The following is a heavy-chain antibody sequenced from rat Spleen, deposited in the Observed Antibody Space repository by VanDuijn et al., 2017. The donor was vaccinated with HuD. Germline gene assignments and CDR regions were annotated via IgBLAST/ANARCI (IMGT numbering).Heavy chain of an antibody. V-gene: IGHV5-19*01. CDR2: ISPSGGST. CDR1: GFTFSNYG. CDR3: ATESYYYSGAPFDY. D-gene: IGHD1-1*01. Sequence: EVQLVESGGGLVQPGRSLKLSCAASGFTFSNYGMHWIRQAPTKGLEWVASISPSGGSTYYRDSVKGRFTISRDNAKSTLYLQMDSLRSEDTATYYCATESYYYSGAPFDYWGQGVMVTVSS. J-gene: IGHJ2*01.